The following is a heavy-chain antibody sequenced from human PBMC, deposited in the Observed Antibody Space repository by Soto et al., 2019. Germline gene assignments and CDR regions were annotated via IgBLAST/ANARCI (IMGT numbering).Heavy chain of an antibody. CDR3: ARDFFDSSDYTTNWFDP. CDR2: IYHTGNA. D-gene: IGHD3-22*01. Sequence: SVTLSLTCSVSGDSISNSRFYWAGSRQPPGEGLEWIGSIYHTGNAYYNPSLKSRVTISVDTSKNQFSLKLTSVTAADAALYYCARDFFDSSDYTTNWFDPWGQGTLVTVS. J-gene: IGHJ5*02. V-gene: IGHV4-39*01. CDR1: GDSISNSRFY.